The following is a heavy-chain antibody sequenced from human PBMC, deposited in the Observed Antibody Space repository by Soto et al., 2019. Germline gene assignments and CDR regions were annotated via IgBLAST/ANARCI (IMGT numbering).Heavy chain of an antibody. J-gene: IGHJ4*02. V-gene: IGHV4-59*01. Sequence: SETLSLTCTVSGGYISSYYWSWIRQPPGKGLEWIGYIYYSGSTNYNPSLKSRVTISVDTSKNQFSLKLSSVTAADTAVYYCARAYCTNGVCSRIAAAGSYYFDYWGQGTLVTVSS. CDR3: ARAYCTNGVCSRIAAAGSYYFDY. D-gene: IGHD2-8*01. CDR2: IYYSGST. CDR1: GGYISSYY.